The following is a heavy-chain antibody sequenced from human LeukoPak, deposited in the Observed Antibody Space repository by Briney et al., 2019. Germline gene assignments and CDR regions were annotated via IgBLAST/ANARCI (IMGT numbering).Heavy chain of an antibody. CDR3: ARLISTSSSRFSDY. Sequence: GGSLRLSCLASGFTFSDYYMSWVRQAPGKGLEWVSAISISGENTYYADSVKGRFTISRDTSRNTLYLQMHSLRAEDTAVYYCARLISTSSSRFSDYWGQGTLVTVSS. J-gene: IGHJ4*02. CDR2: ISISGENT. V-gene: IGHV3-23*01. CDR1: GFTFSDYY. D-gene: IGHD6-6*01.